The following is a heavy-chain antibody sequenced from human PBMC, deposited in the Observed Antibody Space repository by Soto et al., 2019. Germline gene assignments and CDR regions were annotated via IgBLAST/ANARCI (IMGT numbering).Heavy chain of an antibody. Sequence: GGSLRLSCAASGFTFSSYAMSWVRQAPGKGLEWVSAISGSGGSTYYADSVKGRFTISRDNSKNTLYLQMNSLRAEDTAVYYCAKAGGGVVVVAATPFGYYYMDVWGKGTTVTVSS. V-gene: IGHV3-23*01. D-gene: IGHD2-15*01. CDR1: GFTFSSYA. CDR2: ISGSGGST. J-gene: IGHJ6*03. CDR3: AKAGGGVVVVAATPFGYYYMDV.